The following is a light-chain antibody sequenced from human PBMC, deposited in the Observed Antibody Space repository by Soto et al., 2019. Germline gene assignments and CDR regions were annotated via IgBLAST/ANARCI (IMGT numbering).Light chain of an antibody. Sequence: EIVLTQSPGTLSLSPGERATLSCRASQSVASSYLAWYQQKPGQAPRLLISGSSNRATGIPDRFSGSGSGTDFTLTISRLEPEDFAVFYCQLYTAFGQGIKVDIK. CDR2: GSS. CDR1: QSVASSY. CDR3: QLYTA. J-gene: IGKJ1*01. V-gene: IGKV3-20*01.